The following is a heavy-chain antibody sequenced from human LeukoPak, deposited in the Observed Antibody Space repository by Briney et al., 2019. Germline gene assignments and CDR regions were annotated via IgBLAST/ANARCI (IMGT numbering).Heavy chain of an antibody. J-gene: IGHJ3*02. CDR2: IDYSGST. CDR1: GGSISSYY. CDR3: AKARRSSGRPDAFDI. V-gene: IGHV4-59*01. D-gene: IGHD6-25*01. Sequence: SETLSLTCTVSGGSISSYYWTWIRQPPGQGLEWIGYIDYSGSTNYNPSLKSRVTISVDTSKNQFSLKLSPVTAADTAVYHCAKARRSSGRPDAFDIWGQGTMVTVSS.